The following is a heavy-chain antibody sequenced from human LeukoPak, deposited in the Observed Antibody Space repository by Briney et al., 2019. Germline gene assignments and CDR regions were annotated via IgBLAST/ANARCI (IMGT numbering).Heavy chain of an antibody. Sequence: PGGSLRLSCVASASEFTFNRYWMSWVRQAPGKGLQWVANIKHDGGEAFYVDSVRGRFTISRDNSKNSLYLQMSSLRTDDTALYYCAKGGRGDSFYSWFDPWGQGTLVTVSS. CDR1: EFTFNRYW. V-gene: IGHV3-7*05. J-gene: IGHJ5*02. CDR2: IKHDGGEA. CDR3: AKGGRGDSFYSWFDP. D-gene: IGHD2-15*01.